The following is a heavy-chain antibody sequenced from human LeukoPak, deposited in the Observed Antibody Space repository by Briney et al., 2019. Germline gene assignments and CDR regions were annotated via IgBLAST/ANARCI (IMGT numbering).Heavy chain of an antibody. J-gene: IGHJ4*02. V-gene: IGHV3-74*01. CDR3: ARRDNYDY. Sequence: GGSLRLSCAASGFTLSGNWMHWVRQAPGKGLVWVLRINSDGSSTSYADSVKGRFTISRDNAKNTLYPQMNSLRAEDTAVYYCARRDNYDYWGQGTLVTVSS. CDR2: INSDGSST. CDR1: GFTLSGNW. D-gene: IGHD2-15*01.